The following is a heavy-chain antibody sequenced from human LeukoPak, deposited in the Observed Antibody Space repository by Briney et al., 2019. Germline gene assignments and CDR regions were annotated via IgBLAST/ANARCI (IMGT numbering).Heavy chain of an antibody. CDR1: GFTFSSYS. CDR2: ISSSSSYI. D-gene: IGHD6-19*01. J-gene: IGHJ4*02. CDR3: ARDQSGWYLDY. V-gene: IGHV3-21*01. Sequence: GGSLRLSCAASGFTFSSYSMNWVRQAPGKGLEWVSSISSSSSYIYYADSVKGRFTISRDNAKNSLYLQMNSLRVEDTAVYYCARDQSGWYLDYCGQGTLVTVSS.